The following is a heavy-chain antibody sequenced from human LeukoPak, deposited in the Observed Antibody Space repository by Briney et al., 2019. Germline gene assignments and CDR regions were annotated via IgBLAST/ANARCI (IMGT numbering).Heavy chain of an antibody. J-gene: IGHJ3*02. D-gene: IGHD3-10*01. V-gene: IGHV3-23*01. CDR1: GFTFSSYA. CDR2: ISGSGGST. Sequence: GGSLRLSCAASGFTFSSYAMSWVRQAPGKGLEWVSAISGSGGSTYYADSVKGRFTISRDNSMNTVYLQMNSLTAEGTAEYYCAKDRVVRGVMGAFDIWGQGTMVTVSS. CDR3: AKDRVVRGVMGAFDI.